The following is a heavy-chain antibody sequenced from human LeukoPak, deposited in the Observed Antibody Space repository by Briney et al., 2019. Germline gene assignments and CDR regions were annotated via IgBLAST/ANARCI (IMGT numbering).Heavy chain of an antibody. D-gene: IGHD1-26*01. J-gene: IGHJ5*02. CDR3: ARASGSYYGTDWFDP. V-gene: IGHV4-30-2*01. CDR1: GGSISSGGYS. Sequence: SETLSLTCAVSGGSISSGGYSWSWIRQPPGKGLEWIGYIYHSGSTYYNPSLKSRVTISVDTSKNQFSLKLSSVTAADTAVYYCARASGSYYGTDWFDPWGQGTLVTVSS. CDR2: IYHSGST.